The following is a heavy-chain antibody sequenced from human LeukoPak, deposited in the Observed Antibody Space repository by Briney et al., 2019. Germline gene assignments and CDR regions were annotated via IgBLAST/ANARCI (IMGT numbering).Heavy chain of an antibody. D-gene: IGHD2-15*01. CDR3: AKRKHVLRVFDY. Sequence: GGSLRLSCAASGFSFAGYAMSWVRQAPGKGLEWVSGTSGSGGSPYYAESVKGRFTISRDNSKNTLYLQMNSLRAEDTAVYYCAKRKHVLRVFDYWGQGTLVTVSS. V-gene: IGHV3-23*01. CDR2: TSGSGGSP. CDR1: GFSFAGYA. J-gene: IGHJ4*02.